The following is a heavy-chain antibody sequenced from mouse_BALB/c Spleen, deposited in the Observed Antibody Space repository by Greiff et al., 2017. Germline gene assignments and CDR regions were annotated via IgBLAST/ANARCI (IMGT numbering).Heavy chain of an antibody. V-gene: IGHV5-6-5*01. Sequence: EVHLVESGGGLVKPGGSLKLSCAASGFTFSSYAMSWVRQTPEKRLEWVASISSGGSTYYPDSVKGRFTISRDNARNILYLQMSSLKSEDTAMYYCARRMDYDYDIFAYWGQGTLVTVSA. CDR2: ISSGGST. J-gene: IGHJ3*01. D-gene: IGHD2-4*01. CDR3: ARRMDYDYDIFAY. CDR1: GFTFSSYA.